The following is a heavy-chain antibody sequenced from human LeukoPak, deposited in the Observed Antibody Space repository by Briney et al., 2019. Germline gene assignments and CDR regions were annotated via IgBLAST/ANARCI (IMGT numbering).Heavy chain of an antibody. J-gene: IGHJ4*02. CDR3: ARAPHSVWPTFGDY. V-gene: IGHV4-39*01. CDR1: GGSISSSSYY. D-gene: IGHD3-16*01. Sequence: PSETLSLTCTVSGGSISSSSYYWGWIRQPPGKGLEWIGSIYYSGSTYYNPSLKSRVTISVDTSKNQFSLKLSSVTAADTAVYYCARAPHSVWPTFGDYWGQGTLVTVSS. CDR2: IYYSGST.